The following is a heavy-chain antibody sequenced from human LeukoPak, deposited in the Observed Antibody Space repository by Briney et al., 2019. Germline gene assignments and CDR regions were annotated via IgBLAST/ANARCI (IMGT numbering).Heavy chain of an antibody. J-gene: IGHJ4*02. V-gene: IGHV1-2*02. CDR2: INPNSGGT. CDR1: GYTSAGYY. Sequence: GASVKVSCKASGYTSAGYYMHWVRQAPGQGLEWMGGINPNSGGTNYAQKFQGRVTMTRDTSISTAYMELSRLRSDDTAVYYCARVLSNWNSHDYWGQGTLVTVSS. D-gene: IGHD1-7*01. CDR3: ARVLSNWNSHDY.